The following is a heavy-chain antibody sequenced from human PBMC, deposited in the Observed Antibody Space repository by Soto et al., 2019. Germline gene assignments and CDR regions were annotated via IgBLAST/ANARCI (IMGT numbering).Heavy chain of an antibody. Sequence: SETLSLTCAVYGGSFSGDYWSWIRQPPGKGLEWIGEINHSGSTNYNPSLKSRVTISVDTSKNQFSLKLSSVTAADTAVYYCARGPPTIFGVVSYYYYGMDVWGQGTTVTVS. D-gene: IGHD3-3*01. V-gene: IGHV4-34*01. CDR3: ARGPPTIFGVVSYYYYGMDV. J-gene: IGHJ6*02. CDR1: GGSFSGDY. CDR2: INHSGST.